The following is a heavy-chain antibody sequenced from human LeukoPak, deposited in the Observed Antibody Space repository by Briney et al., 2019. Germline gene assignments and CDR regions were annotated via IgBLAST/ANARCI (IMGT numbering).Heavy chain of an antibody. D-gene: IGHD6-13*01. CDR3: ARAQLGSNRPGDF. J-gene: IGHJ4*02. Sequence: ASVKVSCKASGYTFSSYDIHWVRQVPGQRLEWMGWINAGNGNTKFSQKFQGRVTITRDTSASTDYMELTSLRSEDTAVYYCARAQLGSNRPGDFWGQGTLVTVSS. V-gene: IGHV1-3*01. CDR2: INAGNGNT. CDR1: GYTFSSYD.